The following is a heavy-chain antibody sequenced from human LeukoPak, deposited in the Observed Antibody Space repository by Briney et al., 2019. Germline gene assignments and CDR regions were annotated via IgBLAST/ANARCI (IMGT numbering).Heavy chain of an antibody. Sequence: SQTLSLTFAISGDSVSKNSVSWNWIRQSPSRGLEWLGRTYYRSKWYNDYPVSVKSRITLNPDTSKNQFSLHLKSVTPEDTAVYYCARDWGDGAGYDYWGQGTLVTVSS. D-gene: IGHD3-16*01. V-gene: IGHV6-1*01. J-gene: IGHJ4*02. CDR2: TYYRSKWYN. CDR3: ARDWGDGAGYDY. CDR1: GDSVSKNSVS.